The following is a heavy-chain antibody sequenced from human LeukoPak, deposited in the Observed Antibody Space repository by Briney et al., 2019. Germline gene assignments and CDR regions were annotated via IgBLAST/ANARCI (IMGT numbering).Heavy chain of an antibody. CDR1: GFTFSDYS. D-gene: IGHD5-24*01. CDR3: ARGLKSGAFGI. CDR2: ISSSSSYI. J-gene: IGHJ3*02. V-gene: IGHV3-21*01. Sequence: PGESLRLSCAASGFTFSDYSMNWVRQAPGKGLEWVSSISSSSSYIFYADSVRGRFSISRDNAKNSLYLQMNSLRAEDTAVYYCARGLKSGAFGIWGQGTMVTVSS.